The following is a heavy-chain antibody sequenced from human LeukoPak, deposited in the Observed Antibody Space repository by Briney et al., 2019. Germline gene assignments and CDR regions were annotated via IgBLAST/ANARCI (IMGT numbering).Heavy chain of an antibody. CDR1: GFTFSHYG. D-gene: IGHD5-12*01. V-gene: IGHV3-48*01. CDR3: ARESAVATGAFDY. J-gene: IGHJ4*02. CDR2: ITGSGEIS. Sequence: PGVSLRLSCAASGFTFSHYGISWVRQAPGKGLEWVSHITGSGEISHYAGSVQGRFTISRDNAKNSLYLQMNSLRAEDTALYYCARESAVATGAFDYWGRGTLVTVSS.